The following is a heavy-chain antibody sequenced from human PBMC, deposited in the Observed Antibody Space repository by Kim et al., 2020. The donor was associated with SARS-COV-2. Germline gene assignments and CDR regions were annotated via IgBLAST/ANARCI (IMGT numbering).Heavy chain of an antibody. Sequence: SETLSLTCTVSGGSISSSSYYWGWIRQPPGKGLEWIGSIYYSGSTYYNPSLKSRVTISVDTSKNQFSLKLSSVTAADTAVYYCARRAPVNNYYYYYGMDVGGQATTVAVSS. J-gene: IGHJ6*02. CDR1: GGSISSSSYY. CDR2: IYYSGST. V-gene: IGHV4-39*01. CDR3: ARRAPVNNYYYYYGMDV. D-gene: IGHD4-4*01.